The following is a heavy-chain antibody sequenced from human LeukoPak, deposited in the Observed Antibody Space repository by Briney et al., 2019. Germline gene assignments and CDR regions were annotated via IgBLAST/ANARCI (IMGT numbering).Heavy chain of an antibody. J-gene: IGHJ4*02. Sequence: PGGSLRLSCAASGFTFTNAWMNWVRQAPGKGLEWVGRIKSKADGETIDYAAPVKGRFTFSRDDSKNMLYLQMNSLKSEDTAVYYCSTLTSRGLSDSWGQGALVTVSS. CDR2: IKSKADGETI. D-gene: IGHD1-20*01. CDR3: STLTSRGLSDS. V-gene: IGHV3-15*07. CDR1: GFTFTNAW.